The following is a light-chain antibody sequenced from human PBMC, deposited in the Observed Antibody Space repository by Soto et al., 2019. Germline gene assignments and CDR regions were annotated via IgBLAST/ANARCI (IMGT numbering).Light chain of an antibody. Sequence: EVVMTQSPATLSVSPGERATLSCRASQNVNANLAWYQQKPGQAPRLLIHGASTRATGIPARFSGSGFGTEFIRTISSLQSEDFAVYYCQQYNTWLWTLGQGTKVEGK. J-gene: IGKJ1*01. CDR3: QQYNTWLWT. CDR2: GAS. CDR1: QNVNAN. V-gene: IGKV3-15*01.